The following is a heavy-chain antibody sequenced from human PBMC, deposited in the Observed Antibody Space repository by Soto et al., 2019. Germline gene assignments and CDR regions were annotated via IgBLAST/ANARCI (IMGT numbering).Heavy chain of an antibody. J-gene: IGHJ3*02. Sequence: SETLSLTCTVSGGSISSYYWSWIRQPPGKGLEWIGYIYYSGSTNYNPSLKSRVTISVDTSKNQFSLKLSSVTAADTVVYYCARTPFVYYNKYYDFWSGYYAGDAFDIWGQGTMVTVSS. D-gene: IGHD3-3*01. CDR3: ARTPFVYYNKYYDFWSGYYAGDAFDI. V-gene: IGHV4-59*01. CDR1: GGSISSYY. CDR2: IYYSGST.